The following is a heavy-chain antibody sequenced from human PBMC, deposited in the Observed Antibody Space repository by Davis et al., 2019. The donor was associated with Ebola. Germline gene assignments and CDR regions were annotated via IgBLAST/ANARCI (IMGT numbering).Heavy chain of an antibody. J-gene: IGHJ6*04. V-gene: IGHV4-61*09. Sequence: LRLSCTVSGGSISSGSYYWSWIRQPAGKGLEWIGHIYTSGSTNYNPSLKSRVTISVDTSKNQFSLKLSSVTAADTAVYYCARVLFWSGYTVWGKGTTVTVSS. D-gene: IGHD3-3*01. CDR3: ARVLFWSGYTV. CDR2: IYTSGST. CDR1: GGSISSGSYY.